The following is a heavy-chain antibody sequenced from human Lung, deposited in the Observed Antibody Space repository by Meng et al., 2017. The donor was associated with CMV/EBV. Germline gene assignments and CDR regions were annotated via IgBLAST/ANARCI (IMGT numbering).Heavy chain of an antibody. CDR3: ARGLRVYDNPAFDI. CDR2: IYYNGST. D-gene: IGHD3-22*01. V-gene: IGHV4-39*07. CDR1: GGSISSSSYY. Sequence: SETLSLXXTVSGGSISSSSYYWGGMRQPPGKGLEWIGSIYYNGSTYYNPSLKSRVTISVDTSKNQFSLKLSSVTAADTAVYYCARGLRVYDNPAFDIWGKGTXVTVAS. J-gene: IGHJ3*02.